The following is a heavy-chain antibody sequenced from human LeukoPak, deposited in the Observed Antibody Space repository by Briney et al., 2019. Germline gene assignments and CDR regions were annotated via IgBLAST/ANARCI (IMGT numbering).Heavy chain of an antibody. CDR2: ISGSGGRT. Sequence: GGSLRLSCAASGFTFSDYSMNWVRQAPGKGLEWVSGISGSGGRTYYADSVKGRFTISRDNSKNTLYLQMNSLRAGDTAVYYCAKDGAYCGGDCPGPYYFDYWGQGTLVTVSS. CDR1: GFTFSDYS. V-gene: IGHV3-23*01. CDR3: AKDGAYCGGDCPGPYYFDY. J-gene: IGHJ4*02. D-gene: IGHD2-21*02.